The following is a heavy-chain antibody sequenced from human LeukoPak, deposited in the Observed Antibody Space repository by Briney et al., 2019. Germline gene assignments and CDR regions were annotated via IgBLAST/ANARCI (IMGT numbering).Heavy chain of an antibody. CDR3: ARDAGDCSSTSCYMPLFDY. Sequence: GGSLRLCCAASGFTFSSYWMSWVRQAPGKGLEWVANIKQDGSEKYYVDSVKGRFTISRDNAKNSLYLQMNSLRAEDTAVYYCARDAGDCSSTSCYMPLFDYWGQGTLVTVSS. J-gene: IGHJ4*02. V-gene: IGHV3-7*01. CDR1: GFTFSSYW. CDR2: IKQDGSEK. D-gene: IGHD2-2*02.